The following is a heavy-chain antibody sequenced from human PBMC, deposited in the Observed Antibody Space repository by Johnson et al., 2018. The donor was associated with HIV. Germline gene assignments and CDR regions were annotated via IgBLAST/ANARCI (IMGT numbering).Heavy chain of an antibody. CDR3: ETDIVVVLAVTGTGAAFDI. Sequence: QVQLVESGGGVVQPGGSLRLSCEGSGLTFSAYALHWVRQAPGKGLEWVAVLSHDGSNRHYADSVKGRFTISRDNAKNSLYLQMNSLRAEDTAVYYCETDIVVVLAVTGTGAAFDIWGQGTMVTVSS. CDR2: LSHDGSNR. J-gene: IGHJ3*02. D-gene: IGHD2-15*01. CDR1: GLTFSAYA. V-gene: IGHV3-30*04.